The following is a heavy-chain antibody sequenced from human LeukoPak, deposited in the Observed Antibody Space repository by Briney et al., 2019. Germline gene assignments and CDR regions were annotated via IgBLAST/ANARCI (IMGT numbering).Heavy chain of an antibody. CDR3: VRGPPQMMVPIY. J-gene: IGHJ4*02. CDR2: IYSGGTT. Sequence: GGSLRLSCAASGFTVSNNYVTWVRQAPGKGLEWVAVIYSGGTTYYADSVKGRFTISRDNSKNTLYLQMNSLRVGDTAVYYCVRGPPQMMVPIYWGQGTLVTVSS. D-gene: IGHD3-22*01. V-gene: IGHV3-53*01. CDR1: GFTVSNNY.